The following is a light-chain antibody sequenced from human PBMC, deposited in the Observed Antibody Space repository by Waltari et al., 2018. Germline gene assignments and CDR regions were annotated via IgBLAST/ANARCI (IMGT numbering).Light chain of an antibody. V-gene: IGLV2-14*01. CDR2: EVS. CDR1: SSDVGGYNY. J-gene: IGLJ2*01. CDR3: SSYTSSSPVV. Sequence: QSALTQPASVSGSPGQSITISCTGTSSDVGGYNYASWYQQHPGKAPKLMIYEVSNRPSGVSNRFSGSKSGNTASLTISGLQAEDEADYYCSSYTSSSPVVFGGGTKLTV.